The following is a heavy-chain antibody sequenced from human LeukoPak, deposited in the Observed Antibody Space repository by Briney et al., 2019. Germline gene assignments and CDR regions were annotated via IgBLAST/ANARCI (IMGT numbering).Heavy chain of an antibody. CDR1: GFTLGSYG. D-gene: IGHD3-22*01. Sequence: GGSLRLSCAASGFTLGSYGMSWVRQAPEKGLEWVAFITSTGATTSYAGSVKGRFTISRDNARDTLYMQMNSLRDEDTALYYCAIMHGYYDGSGYWVQWGQGTLVTVSS. CDR2: ITSTGATT. J-gene: IGHJ4*02. V-gene: IGHV3-23*01. CDR3: AIMHGYYDGSGYWVQ.